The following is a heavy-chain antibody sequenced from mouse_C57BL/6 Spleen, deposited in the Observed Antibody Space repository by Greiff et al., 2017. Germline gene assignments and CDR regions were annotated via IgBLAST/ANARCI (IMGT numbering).Heavy chain of an antibody. CDR1: GFNIKDYY. J-gene: IGHJ3*01. CDR3: AEDYYGSKAWFAY. D-gene: IGHD1-1*01. V-gene: IGHV14-2*01. Sequence: EVQLQQSGAELVKPGASVKLSCTASGFNIKDYYMHWVKQRTEQGLEWIGRIDPEDGETKYAQKFQGKATITADTSSNTAYLPLSSLTSEDTAVYYCAEDYYGSKAWFAYWGQGTLVTVSA. CDR2: IDPEDGET.